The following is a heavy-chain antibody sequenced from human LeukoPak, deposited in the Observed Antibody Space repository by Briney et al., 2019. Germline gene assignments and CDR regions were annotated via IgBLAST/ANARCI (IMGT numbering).Heavy chain of an antibody. V-gene: IGHV4-59*08. CDR3: ARLRGRSGWYYFDY. D-gene: IGHD6-19*01. J-gene: IGHJ4*02. Sequence: SETLSLTCTVSGGSISSYYWSWIRQPPGKGLEWIGYIYYSGSTNYNPSLKSRVTISVDTSKNQFSLKLSSVTAADTAVYYCARLRGRSGWYYFDYWGQGTLVTVSS. CDR2: IYYSGST. CDR1: GGSISSYY.